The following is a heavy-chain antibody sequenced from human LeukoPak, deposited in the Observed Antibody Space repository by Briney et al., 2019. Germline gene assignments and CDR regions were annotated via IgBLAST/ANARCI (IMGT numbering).Heavy chain of an antibody. D-gene: IGHD3-10*01. J-gene: IGHJ4*02. CDR3: AKDRGYNVHSNFDC. CDR2: IYSGGST. V-gene: IGHV3-53*01. CDR1: GFTVSSNY. Sequence: GGSLRLSCAASGFTVSSNYMSWVRQAPGKGLEWVSVIYSGGSTYYADSVKGRFTISRDNSKNTLYLQMNSLRAEDTAVYYCAKDRGYNVHSNFDCWGQGTLVTVSS.